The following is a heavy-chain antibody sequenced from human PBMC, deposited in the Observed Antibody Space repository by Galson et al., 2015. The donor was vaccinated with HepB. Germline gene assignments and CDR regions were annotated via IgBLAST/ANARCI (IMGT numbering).Heavy chain of an antibody. CDR3: AKDRDRDGYNIFDY. V-gene: IGHV3-23*01. CDR2: ISGSGGST. D-gene: IGHD5-24*01. Sequence: SLRLSCAASGFTFSSYAMSWVRQAPGKGLEWVSAISGSGGSTYYADSVKGRFTISRDNSKNTLYLQMNSLRAKDTAVYYCAKDRDRDGYNIFDYWGQGTLVTVSS. CDR1: GFTFSSYA. J-gene: IGHJ4*02.